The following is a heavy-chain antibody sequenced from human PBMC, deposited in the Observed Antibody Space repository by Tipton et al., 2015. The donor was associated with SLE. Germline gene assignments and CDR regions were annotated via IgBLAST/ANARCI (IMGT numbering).Heavy chain of an antibody. J-gene: IGHJ4*02. CDR1: GGSFRGYY. CDR3: ARGDCSSTSCLDY. CDR2: IYYSGST. D-gene: IGHD2-2*01. V-gene: IGHV4-34*01. Sequence: TLSLTCAVYGGSFRGYYWSWIRQPPGKGLEWIGYIYYSGSTYYNPSLKSRVTISVDTPKNQFSLKLSSVTAADTAVYYCARGDCSSTSCLDYWGQGTLVTVSS.